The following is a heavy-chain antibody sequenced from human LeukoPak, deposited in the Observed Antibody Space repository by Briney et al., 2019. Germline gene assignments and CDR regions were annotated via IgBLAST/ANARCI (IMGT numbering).Heavy chain of an antibody. Sequence: GASVKVSCKASGYTFTSYAMNWVRQAPGQGLEWMGWINTNTGNPTCAQGFTGRFVFSLDTSVSTAYLQISSLKAEDTAVYYCARDLNYGDLLWFDPWGQGTLVTVSS. D-gene: IGHD4-17*01. V-gene: IGHV7-4-1*02. CDR2: INTNTGNP. CDR1: GYTFTSYA. CDR3: ARDLNYGDLLWFDP. J-gene: IGHJ5*02.